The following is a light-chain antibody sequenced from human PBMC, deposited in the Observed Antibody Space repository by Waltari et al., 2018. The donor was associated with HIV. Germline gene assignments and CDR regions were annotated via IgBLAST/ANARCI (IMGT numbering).Light chain of an antibody. J-gene: IGKJ3*01. V-gene: IGKV1-12*01. CDR1: TDISNW. CDR3: QQGNSPFT. Sequence: EIQMTQSPSSVSASVGDRVTITCRATTDISNWLAWYQQKPGKAPKLLIYVASSWQRGVPSRFSGSRSGTNFTLTISSLQPEDFATYYCQQGNSPFTFGPGTTVDI. CDR2: VAS.